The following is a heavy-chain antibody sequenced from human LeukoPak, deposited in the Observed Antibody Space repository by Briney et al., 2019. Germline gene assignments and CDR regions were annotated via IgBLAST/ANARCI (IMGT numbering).Heavy chain of an antibody. J-gene: IGHJ4*02. D-gene: IGHD4-17*01. Sequence: TGGSLRLSCAASGFTFSSYEMNWVRQAPGKGLEWVSYISRSGSNIYYADSVKGRFTISRDNAENPLYLQMNSLRAEDTAVYYCARESLAVTTYHFDYWGQGTLVTVSS. CDR3: ARESLAVTTYHFDY. CDR2: ISRSGSNI. V-gene: IGHV3-48*03. CDR1: GFTFSSYE.